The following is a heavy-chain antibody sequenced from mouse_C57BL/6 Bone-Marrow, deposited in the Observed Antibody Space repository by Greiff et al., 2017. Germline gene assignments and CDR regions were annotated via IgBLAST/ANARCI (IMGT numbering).Heavy chain of an antibody. CDR2: IHPNSGST. CDR3: ASADYGSFFDY. Sequence: QVQLQQPGAELVKPGASVKLSCKASGYTFTSYWMHWVKQRPGQGLEWIGMIHPNSGSTNYNEKFKSKATLTVDKSSSTAYMQLSSLTSEDSAVYYCASADYGSFFDYWGQGTTLTVSS. CDR1: GYTFTSYW. D-gene: IGHD1-1*01. V-gene: IGHV1-64*01. J-gene: IGHJ2*01.